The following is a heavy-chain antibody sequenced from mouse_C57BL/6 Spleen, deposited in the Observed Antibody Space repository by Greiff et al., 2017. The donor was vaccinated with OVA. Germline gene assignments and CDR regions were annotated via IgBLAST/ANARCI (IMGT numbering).Heavy chain of an antibody. D-gene: IGHD1-1*01. Sequence: DVQLVESVAELVRPGASVKLSCTASGFNIKNTYMHWVKQRPEQGLEWIGRIDPANGNTKYAPKFLGKATITADTSSNTAYLQLSSLTSEDTAIYYCARRTTVVATPFDYWGQGTTLTVSS. J-gene: IGHJ2*01. CDR3: ARRTTVVATPFDY. CDR2: IDPANGNT. CDR1: GFNIKNTY. V-gene: IGHV14-3*01.